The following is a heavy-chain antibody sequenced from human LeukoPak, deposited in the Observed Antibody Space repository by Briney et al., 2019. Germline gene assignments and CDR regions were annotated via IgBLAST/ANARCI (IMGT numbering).Heavy chain of an antibody. CDR2: IYPGDSDT. J-gene: IGHJ5*02. Sequence: GESLQISCQGSGYSFTSYWIGWVRQMPGKGLEWMGIIYPGDSDTRYSPSFQGQVTISADKSISTAYLQWSSLKASDTAMYYCNIAARHNWFDPWGQGTLVTVSS. CDR3: NIAARHNWFDP. CDR1: GYSFTSYW. D-gene: IGHD6-6*01. V-gene: IGHV5-51*01.